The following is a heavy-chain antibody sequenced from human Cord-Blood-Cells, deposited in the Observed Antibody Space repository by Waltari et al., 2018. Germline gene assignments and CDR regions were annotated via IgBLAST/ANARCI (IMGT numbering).Heavy chain of an antibody. CDR3: ARGAVAGTVFDY. J-gene: IGHJ4*02. D-gene: IGHD6-19*01. V-gene: IGHV4-39*01. Sequence: QLQLQESGTGLVKPSESLSLTCTVSGGSISSSSYYWGWIRQPPGKGLDWIGSIYYSGSTYYNPSLKSRVTISVDTSKNQFSLKLSSVTAADTAVYYCARGAVAGTVFDYWGQGTLVTVSS. CDR1: GGSISSSSYY. CDR2: IYYSGST.